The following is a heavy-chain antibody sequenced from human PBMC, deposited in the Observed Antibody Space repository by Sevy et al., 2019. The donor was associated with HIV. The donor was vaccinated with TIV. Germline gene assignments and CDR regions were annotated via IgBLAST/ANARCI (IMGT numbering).Heavy chain of an antibody. Sequence: SETLSLTCTVSGGSISSYYWSWIRQPPGKGLEWIGYIYYSGSTNYNPSLKSRVTISLDTSKNQFSLKLSSVTAADTAVYYCARGQYYDSSVYYYGGYYFDYWGQGTLVTVSS. V-gene: IGHV4-59*01. CDR2: IYYSGST. CDR3: ARGQYYDSSVYYYGGYYFDY. CDR1: GGSISSYY. J-gene: IGHJ4*02. D-gene: IGHD3-22*01.